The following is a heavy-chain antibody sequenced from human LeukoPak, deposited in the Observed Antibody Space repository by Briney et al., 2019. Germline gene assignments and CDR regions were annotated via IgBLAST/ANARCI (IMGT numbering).Heavy chain of an antibody. V-gene: IGHV1-2*04. CDR3: AVGYSSSWYIATDYYYYGMDV. CDR1: GYTFTGYY. CDR2: INPNSGGT. D-gene: IGHD6-13*01. Sequence: WASVKVSCTASGYTFTGYYMHWVRQAPGQGLEWMGWINPNSGGTNYAQKFQGWVTMTRDTSISTAYMELSRLRSDDTAVYYCAVGYSSSWYIATDYYYYGMDVWGQGTMVTVSS. J-gene: IGHJ6*01.